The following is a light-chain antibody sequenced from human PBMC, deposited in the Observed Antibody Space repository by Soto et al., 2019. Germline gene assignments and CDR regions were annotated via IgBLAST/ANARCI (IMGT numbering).Light chain of an antibody. CDR2: DAS. CDR3: QQHGSYRT. V-gene: IGKV3-11*01. CDR1: QSVASY. J-gene: IGKJ1*01. Sequence: EIVLTQSPATLSLSPGEGATLSCRASQSVASYLAWYQQKPGQAPRLLIYDASNRATGIPTRFSGSGSGTDFTLTISRLEPEDFAVYYCQQHGSYRTFGQGTKVDIK.